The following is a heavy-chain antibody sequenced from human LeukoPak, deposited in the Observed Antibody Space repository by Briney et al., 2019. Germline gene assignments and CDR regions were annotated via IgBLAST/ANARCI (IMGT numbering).Heavy chain of an antibody. V-gene: IGHV4-30-4*01. CDR2: IYYSGST. Sequence: SQTLSLTCTVSGGSISSGDYYWSWIRQPPGKGLEWIGYIYYSGSTYYNPSLKSRVTISVDTSKNQFSLKLSSVTVADTAVYYCARGGSPDFDWLLFHYWGQGTLVTVSS. CDR3: ARGGSPDFDWLLFHY. J-gene: IGHJ4*02. D-gene: IGHD3-9*01. CDR1: GGSISSGDYY.